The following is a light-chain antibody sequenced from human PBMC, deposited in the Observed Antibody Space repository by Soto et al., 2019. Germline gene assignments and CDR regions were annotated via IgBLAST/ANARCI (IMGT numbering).Light chain of an antibody. CDR2: LGS. J-gene: IGKJ1*01. CDR3: MQALQTWT. V-gene: IGKV2-28*01. CDR1: QSLLHSNGHNF. Sequence: DIVMTQSPLSLPVTPGEAASISCRSSQSLLHSNGHNFLDWYVQKPGQSPQLLIYLGSNRASGVPDRFSSSGSGTDFTLKISRVEAEDVGVYYCMQALQTWTFGQGTKVDI.